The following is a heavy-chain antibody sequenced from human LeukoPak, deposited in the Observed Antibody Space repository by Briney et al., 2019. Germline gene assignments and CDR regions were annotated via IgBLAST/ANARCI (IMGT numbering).Heavy chain of an antibody. Sequence: PGGSLRLSCAASGFTLSSYSMNWVRQAPGKGLEWVSYISSSSSTIYYADSVKGRFTISRDNAKNSLYLQMNSLRAEDTAVYYCARDLIAVADGYWGQGTLVTVSS. V-gene: IGHV3-48*01. CDR2: ISSSSSTI. CDR3: ARDLIAVADGY. D-gene: IGHD6-19*01. CDR1: GFTLSSYS. J-gene: IGHJ4*02.